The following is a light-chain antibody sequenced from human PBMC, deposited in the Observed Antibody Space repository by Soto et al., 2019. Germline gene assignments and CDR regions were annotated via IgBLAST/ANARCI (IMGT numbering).Light chain of an antibody. CDR3: QQYNMWPPIT. CDR1: QSVSSN. Sequence: IVMTQSPATLSVSPGERATLSCRASQSVSSNLAWYQQKPGQAPRLLIYGASTRATGIPARFSGSGSGTEFTRSISSLQSEDFAVYYCQQYNMWPPITFGQGTRLEIK. J-gene: IGKJ5*01. CDR2: GAS. V-gene: IGKV3D-15*01.